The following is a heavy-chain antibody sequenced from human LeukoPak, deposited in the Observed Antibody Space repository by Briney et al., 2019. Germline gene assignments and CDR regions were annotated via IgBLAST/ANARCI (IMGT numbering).Heavy chain of an antibody. J-gene: IGHJ4*02. CDR3: ARGGATYSSSWYDY. CDR2: INPNSGGT. D-gene: IGHD6-13*01. V-gene: IGHV1-2*02. CDR1: GYTFTGYY. Sequence: ASVKVSCKASGYTFTGYYMHWVRQAPGQGLEWMGWINPNSGGTNYAQKFQGRVTMTRDTSISTAYMELSSLRSDDTAVYYCARGGATYSSSWYDYWGEGTLVTVSS.